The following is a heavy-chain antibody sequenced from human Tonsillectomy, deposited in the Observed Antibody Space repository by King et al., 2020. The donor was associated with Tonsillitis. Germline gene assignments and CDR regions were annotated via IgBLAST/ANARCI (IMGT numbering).Heavy chain of an antibody. J-gene: IGHJ2*01. CDR1: GFTFSSYA. V-gene: IGHV3-23*04. CDR3: AKGKEGFTMIVVVTPWYFDL. CDR2: ISGSVFGT. D-gene: IGHD3-22*01. Sequence: QLVQSGGGLVQPGGSLRLSCAASGFTFSSYAMSWVRQAPGKGLEWVSAISGSVFGTYYADSVKGRFTISRDNSKNTLYLQMNSLRAEDKAVYYCAKGKEGFTMIVVVTPWYFDLWGRXXXVTVSS.